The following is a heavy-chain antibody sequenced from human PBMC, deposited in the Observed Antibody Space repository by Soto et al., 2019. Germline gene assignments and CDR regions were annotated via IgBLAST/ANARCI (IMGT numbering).Heavy chain of an antibody. Sequence: ASVKVSCKASGYTFTSYGISWVRQAPGQRLEWMGWINAGNGNTKYSQKFQGRVTITRDTSASTAYMELSSLRSEDTAVYYCARDGGIVATLYYYYYMDVWGKGTTVTVSS. D-gene: IGHD5-12*01. CDR3: ARDGGIVATLYYYYYMDV. CDR2: INAGNGNT. V-gene: IGHV1-3*01. J-gene: IGHJ6*03. CDR1: GYTFTSYG.